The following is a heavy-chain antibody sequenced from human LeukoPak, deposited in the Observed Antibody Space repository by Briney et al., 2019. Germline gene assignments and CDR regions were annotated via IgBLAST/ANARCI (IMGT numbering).Heavy chain of an antibody. J-gene: IGHJ4*02. V-gene: IGHV3-33*01. CDR3: ARTGYCSGGSCYGFDY. CDR2: IWYDGSNK. CDR1: GSTFSSYG. Sequence: PGGSLRLSCAASGSTFSSYGMHWVRQAPGKGLEWVAVIWYDGSNKYYADSVKGRFTISRDNSKNTLYLQMNSLKAEDTAVYYCARTGYCSGGSCYGFDYWGQGTLVTVSS. D-gene: IGHD2-15*01.